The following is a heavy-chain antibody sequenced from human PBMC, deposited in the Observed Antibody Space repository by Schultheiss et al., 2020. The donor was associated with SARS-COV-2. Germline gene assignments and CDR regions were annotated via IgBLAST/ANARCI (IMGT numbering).Heavy chain of an antibody. V-gene: IGHV3-11*01. Sequence: GESLKISCAASGFTFSDYYMSWIRQAPGKGLEWVSYISSSGSTIYYADSVKGRFTISRDNAKNSLYLQMNSLRAEDTAVYYCARRRPGWLEDYWGQGTLVTVSS. CDR2: ISSSGSTI. CDR3: ARRRPGWLEDY. J-gene: IGHJ4*02. D-gene: IGHD6-19*01. CDR1: GFTFSDYY.